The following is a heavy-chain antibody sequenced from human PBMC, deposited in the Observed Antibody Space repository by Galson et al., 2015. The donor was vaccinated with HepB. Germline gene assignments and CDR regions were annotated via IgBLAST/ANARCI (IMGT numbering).Heavy chain of an antibody. J-gene: IGHJ1*01. Sequence: SLRLSCAASGFTVSSNYMSWVRQAPGKGLEWVSVIYSGGNTYYADSVKGRFTFSRDNSKNTLYLQMNSLRAEDTAVYYCARDGYCSSTSCYSGEYFQHWGQGTLVTVSS. V-gene: IGHV3-53*01. CDR2: IYSGGNT. D-gene: IGHD2-2*03. CDR3: ARDGYCSSTSCYSGEYFQH. CDR1: GFTVSSNY.